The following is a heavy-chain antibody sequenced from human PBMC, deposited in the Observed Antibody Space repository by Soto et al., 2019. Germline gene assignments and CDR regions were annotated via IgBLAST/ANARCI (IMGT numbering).Heavy chain of an antibody. CDR1: GGSISSYY. J-gene: IGHJ4*02. Sequence: SETLSLTCTVSGGSISSYYWSWIRQPPGKGLEWIGYIYYSGSTNYNPSLKSRVTISVDTSKNQFSLKLSSVTAADTAVYYCARGEPGTSDYWGQGTLVTVSS. CDR3: ARGEPGTSDY. D-gene: IGHD2-8*01. V-gene: IGHV4-59*01. CDR2: IYYSGST.